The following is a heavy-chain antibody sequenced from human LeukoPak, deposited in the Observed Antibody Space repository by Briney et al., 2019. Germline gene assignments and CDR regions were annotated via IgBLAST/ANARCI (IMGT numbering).Heavy chain of an antibody. J-gene: IGHJ4*02. Sequence: GGSLRLSCAASGFSFSNYWMSWVRQAPGKGLEWVANIKEDGSEKYYVDSVKGRFTISRDNTKNALYLQMSSLRAEGTAVYYCARDAKYYYDSSGYYWGQGTLVTVSS. CDR3: ARDAKYYYDSSGYY. CDR1: GFSFSNYW. D-gene: IGHD3-22*01. V-gene: IGHV3-7*01. CDR2: IKEDGSEK.